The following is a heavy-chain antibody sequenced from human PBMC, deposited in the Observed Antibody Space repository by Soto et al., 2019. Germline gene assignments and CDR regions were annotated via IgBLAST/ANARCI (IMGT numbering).Heavy chain of an antibody. D-gene: IGHD6-19*01. CDR1: GGTFSSYA. Sequence: QVQLVQSGAEVKKPGSSVKVSCKASGGTFSSYAINWVRQAPGQGLEWMGGIIPIFATADYAQKFQGRVTITGDESTSTAYMGRSSLRSEDTAVYYCAQCLLGVNYYYGMDVWGQGATVTVSS. CDR2: IIPIFATA. CDR3: AQCLLGVNYYYGMDV. V-gene: IGHV1-69*12. J-gene: IGHJ6*02.